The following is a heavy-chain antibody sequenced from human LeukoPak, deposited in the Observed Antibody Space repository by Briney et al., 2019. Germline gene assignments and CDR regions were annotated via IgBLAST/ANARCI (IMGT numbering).Heavy chain of an antibody. CDR2: IYPDDSDT. Sequence: GESLKISCKGSGYSFSSNWIGWVRQMPGKGLEWMGIIYPDDSDTRYSPSFQGQVTISADKSISTAYLQWSSLKASDTAMYYCARLRAVRDLEEFDYWGQGTLVTVSS. V-gene: IGHV5-51*01. J-gene: IGHJ4*02. CDR3: ARLRAVRDLEEFDY. CDR1: GYSFSSNW. D-gene: IGHD3-10*01.